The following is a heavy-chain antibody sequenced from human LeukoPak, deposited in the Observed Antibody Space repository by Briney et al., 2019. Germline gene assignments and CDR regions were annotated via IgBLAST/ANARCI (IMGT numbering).Heavy chain of an antibody. CDR3: ARGKGILGSIAFDY. Sequence: SQTLSLTCAISGDSVSSNSAAWNWIRQSPSRGLEWLGRTYYRPKWYNDYAVSVKSRITINPDTSKNQFSLQLNSVTPEDTAVYYCARGKGILGSIAFDYWGQGTLVTVSS. V-gene: IGHV6-1*01. J-gene: IGHJ4*02. D-gene: IGHD2-15*01. CDR2: TYYRPKWYN. CDR1: GDSVSSNSAA.